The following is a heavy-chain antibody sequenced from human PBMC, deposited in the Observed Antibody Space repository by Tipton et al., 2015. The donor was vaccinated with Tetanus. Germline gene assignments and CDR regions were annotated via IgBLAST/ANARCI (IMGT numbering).Heavy chain of an antibody. Sequence: TLSLTCAVSGGSISSGGYSWSWIRQPPGKGLEWIGYIYDSGSTYHNPSLKSRVTISEDRSKNQISLRLRSVTAADTAVYYCARVKGTYNHYGLDVWGQGTTVTVAS. D-gene: IGHD3-10*01. V-gene: IGHV4-30-2*01. J-gene: IGHJ6*02. CDR2: IYDSGST. CDR1: GGSISSGGYS. CDR3: ARVKGTYNHYGLDV.